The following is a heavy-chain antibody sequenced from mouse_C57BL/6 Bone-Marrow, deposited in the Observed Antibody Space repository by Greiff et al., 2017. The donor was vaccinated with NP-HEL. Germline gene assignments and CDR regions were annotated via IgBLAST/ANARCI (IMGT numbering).Heavy chain of an antibody. J-gene: IGHJ4*01. CDR1: GYTFTSYW. V-gene: IGHV1-59*01. CDR2: IDPSDSYT. Sequence: QVQLQQPGAELVRPGTSVKLSCKASGYTFTSYWMHWVKQRPGQGLEWIGVIDPSDSYTNYNQKFKGKATLTVDTSSSTAYMQLSSLTSEDSAVYYCARSFYAMEYWGKGT. CDR3: ARSFYAMEY.